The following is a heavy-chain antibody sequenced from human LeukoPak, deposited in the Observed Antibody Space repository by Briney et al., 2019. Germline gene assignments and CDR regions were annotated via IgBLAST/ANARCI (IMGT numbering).Heavy chain of an antibody. Sequence: ASVKVSCKASGYTFTGYYMHWVRQAPGQGLEWMGWINPNSGGTNYAQKFQGRVTTTRDTSISTAYMELSRLRSDDTAVYYCARDGGSTPAYYYYYYMDVWGKGTTVTVSS. CDR3: ARDGGSTPAYYYYYYMDV. V-gene: IGHV1-2*02. D-gene: IGHD3-16*01. J-gene: IGHJ6*03. CDR2: INPNSGGT. CDR1: GYTFTGYY.